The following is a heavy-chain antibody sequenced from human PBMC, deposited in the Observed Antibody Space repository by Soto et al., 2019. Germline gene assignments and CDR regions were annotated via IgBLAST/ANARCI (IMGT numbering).Heavy chain of an antibody. J-gene: IGHJ3*02. CDR3: ASDSHCNGGNCPMGGFDM. Sequence: XEPLNVSGKCSGKGFSIHWVALLLQMPGKGLALVGFIDPGNTNTMNSPSFQVHVTISAYTALSTTYLQWDTLKPSDTAMYFCASDSHCNGGNCPMGGFDMWGQGTMVTVSS. CDR1: GKGFSIHW. CDR2: IDPGNTNT. V-gene: IGHV5-51*01. D-gene: IGHD2-15*01.